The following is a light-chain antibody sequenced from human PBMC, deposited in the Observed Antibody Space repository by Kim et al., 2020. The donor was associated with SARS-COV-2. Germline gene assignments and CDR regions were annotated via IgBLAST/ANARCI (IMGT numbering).Light chain of an antibody. V-gene: IGLV3-21*04. CDR3: EMCDSSSGPHVV. J-gene: IGLJ3*02. CDR1: DLGSHS. CDR2: YDN. Sequence: SYELTQPPSVSVAPGKTARITCGGNDLGSHSVHWYQQKSGQAPVLIISYDNDRPSGIPERFSGSTSGNTATLTISRVGAGDEADYYCEMCDSSSGPHVVFGGGTQLTVL.